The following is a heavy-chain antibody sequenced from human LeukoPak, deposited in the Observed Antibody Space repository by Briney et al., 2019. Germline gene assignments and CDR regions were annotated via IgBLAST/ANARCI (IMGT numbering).Heavy chain of an antibody. Sequence: SVKVSCRASGGTFSSYAISWVRQAPGQGLEWMGGIIPIFGTANYAQKFQGRVTITADESTSTAYMELSSLRSEDTAVYYCARGDYCSSTSCYNWFDPWGQGTLVTVSS. CDR1: GGTFSSYA. J-gene: IGHJ5*02. D-gene: IGHD2-2*01. V-gene: IGHV1-69*01. CDR3: ARGDYCSSTSCYNWFDP. CDR2: IIPIFGTA.